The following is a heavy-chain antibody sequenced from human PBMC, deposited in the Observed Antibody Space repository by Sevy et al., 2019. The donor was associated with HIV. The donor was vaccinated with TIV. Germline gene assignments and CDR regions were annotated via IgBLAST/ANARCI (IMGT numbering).Heavy chain of an antibody. CDR3: ARGYPPGDALDI. Sequence: GGSLRLSCAASGFTFDDYGMSWVRQAPGKGLEWVSGINWNGGSTAYADSVKGRFTISRDNAKNSLYLQMNSLRAEDTAVYYCARGYPPGDALDIWGQGTMVTVSS. CDR1: GFTFDDYG. D-gene: IGHD1-1*01. V-gene: IGHV3-20*04. CDR2: INWNGGST. J-gene: IGHJ3*02.